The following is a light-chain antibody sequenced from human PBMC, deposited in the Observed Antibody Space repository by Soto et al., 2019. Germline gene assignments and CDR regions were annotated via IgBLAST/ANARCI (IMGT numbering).Light chain of an antibody. CDR2: DDN. CDR1: SSNIGGNS. CDR3: AAWDDSLNGSYV. Sequence: QSVLTQPPSVSAAPGQKVTISCSGSSSNIGGNSVSWYQQLPGTAPKLLIYDDNKRPSGIPDRFSGSKSGTSATLAISGLQSEDEADYYCAAWDDSLNGSYVFGIGTKVTVL. V-gene: IGLV1-51*01. J-gene: IGLJ1*01.